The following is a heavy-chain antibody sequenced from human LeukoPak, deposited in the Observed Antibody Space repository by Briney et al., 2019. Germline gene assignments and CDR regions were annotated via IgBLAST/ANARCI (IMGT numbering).Heavy chain of an antibody. J-gene: IGHJ4*02. D-gene: IGHD5-18*01. CDR1: GFTFRRYG. Sequence: GGSLRLSCAASGFTFRRYGMHWVRQAPGKGLEWVAFIRYDGSNKYYADSVKGGFTISRDNSKNTLYLQMNSLRAEDTAVYYCAKDRSLYSYGYVEDYWGQGTLVTVSS. CDR3: AKDRSLYSYGYVEDY. CDR2: IRYDGSNK. V-gene: IGHV3-30*02.